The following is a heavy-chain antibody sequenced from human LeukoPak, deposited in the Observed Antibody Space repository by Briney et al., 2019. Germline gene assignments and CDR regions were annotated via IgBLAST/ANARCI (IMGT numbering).Heavy chain of an antibody. V-gene: IGHV4-39*01. Sequence: PSETLSLTCTVSGGSISSSSYYWGWIRQSPGKGLEWIGSIYCSGIFYSGSTYYNPSLKSRVTVSVDTSKNQFSLELSSVTAADTAVYYCATRYTSGWYVSDWGQGTLVTVSS. J-gene: IGHJ4*02. CDR2: IYCSGIFYSGST. CDR1: GGSISSSSYY. CDR3: ATRYTSGWYVSD. D-gene: IGHD6-19*01.